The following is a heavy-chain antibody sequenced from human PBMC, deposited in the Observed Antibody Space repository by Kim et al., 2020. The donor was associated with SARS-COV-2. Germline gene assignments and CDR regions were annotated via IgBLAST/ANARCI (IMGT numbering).Heavy chain of an antibody. V-gene: IGHV4-4*09. CDR2: GST. Sequence: GSTNYNPSLKSRVTISVDTSKNQFSRKLSSVTAADTAVYYCARIGGGMDVWGQGTTVTVSS. J-gene: IGHJ6*02. CDR3: ARIGGGMDV. D-gene: IGHD3-16*01.